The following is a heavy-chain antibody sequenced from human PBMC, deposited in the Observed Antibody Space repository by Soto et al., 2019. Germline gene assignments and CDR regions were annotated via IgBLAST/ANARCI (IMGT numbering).Heavy chain of an antibody. V-gene: IGHV4-59*01. CDR3: ARGGAAAGTRGYFDY. CDR1: GGSISSYY. J-gene: IGHJ4*02. D-gene: IGHD6-13*01. CDR2: IYYSGST. Sequence: PSETLSLTCTVSGGSISSYYWSWIRQPPGKGLEWIGYIYYSGSTNYNPSLKSRVTISVDTAKNQFSLKLSSVTAADTAVYYCARGGAAAGTRGYFDYWGQGTLVTVSS.